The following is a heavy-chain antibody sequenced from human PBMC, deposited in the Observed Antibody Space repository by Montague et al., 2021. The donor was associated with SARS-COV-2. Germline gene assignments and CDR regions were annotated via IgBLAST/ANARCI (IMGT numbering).Heavy chain of an antibody. J-gene: IGHJ4*02. CDR3: ATYWRGGSGRGS. CDR2: IDYGGSP. D-gene: IGHD3-10*01. V-gene: IGHV4-61*01. CDR1: GVSVSNRYTH. Sequence: SETLSLTCTVSGVSVSNRYTHWSWIRQSPGKGLEWIGHIDYGGSPNYSPSLHSRVTISLDTSKNQLSLRVNSATAADTAVYYCATYWRGGSGRGSWGQGTLVTVSS.